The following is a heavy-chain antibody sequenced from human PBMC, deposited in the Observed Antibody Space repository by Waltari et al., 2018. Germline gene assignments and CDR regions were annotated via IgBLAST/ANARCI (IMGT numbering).Heavy chain of an antibody. D-gene: IGHD2-8*01. J-gene: IGHJ4*02. V-gene: IGHV3-7*01. CDR2: IKQAGSDK. CDR3: ARDNDYIDY. Sequence: EVQLVESGGGLVQPGGSLRLSCAASGFTFSSYWMSWVRQAPGKGRGWGSNIKQAGSDKYYVDVVKGRFTISRDNAMNSRYLQMNSLRAEDTAVYYCARDNDYIDYWGQGTLVTVSS. CDR1: GFTFSSYW.